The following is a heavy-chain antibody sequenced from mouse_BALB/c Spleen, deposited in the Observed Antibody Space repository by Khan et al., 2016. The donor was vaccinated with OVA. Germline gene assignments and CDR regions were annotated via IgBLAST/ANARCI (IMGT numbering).Heavy chain of an antibody. J-gene: IGHJ3*01. CDR3: TRLAYYYESEGFAY. D-gene: IGHD1-1*01. CDR2: VSTGGHYT. V-gene: IGHV5-6*01. CDR1: GFTFSTYG. Sequence: EVQLVESGGDIVKPGGSLKLSCAASGFTFSTYGMSWVRQTPDKRLEWVATVSTGGHYTYYTDTVKGRFTISRDNAKNTLYLQMSSLRSEDTAIFYCTRLAYYYESEGFAYWGQGTLVTVSA.